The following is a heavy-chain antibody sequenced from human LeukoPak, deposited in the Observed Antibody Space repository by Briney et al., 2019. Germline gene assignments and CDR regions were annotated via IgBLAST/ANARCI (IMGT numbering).Heavy chain of an antibody. V-gene: IGHV1-46*01. Sequence: ASVKVSCKASGYTFTSYYMHWVRQAPGQGLEWMGIINPSGGSTSYAQKFQGRVTMTRDMSTSTVYMELSSLRSEDTAVYYCARDPSLVVVTARPQYYFDYWGQGTLVTVSS. J-gene: IGHJ4*02. D-gene: IGHD2-21*02. CDR2: INPSGGST. CDR1: GYTFTSYY. CDR3: ARDPSLVVVTARPQYYFDY.